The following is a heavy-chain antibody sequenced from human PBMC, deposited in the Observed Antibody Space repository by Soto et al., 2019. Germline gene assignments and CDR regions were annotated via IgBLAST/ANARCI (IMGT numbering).Heavy chain of an antibody. V-gene: IGHV4-4*07. CDR1: GGSMFSYY. Sequence: QVQLQESGPGLVKASETLSLTCTVSGGSMFSYYWSWIRQPAGKGLEWIARIYGSGGTNYNPSLKSRVTMSLDTSKNKFYLRLTSVTAAATAVYYCAREGASSYASRHFDNWGPGTLVTVSS. J-gene: IGHJ4*02. CDR2: IYGSGGT. D-gene: IGHD3-16*01. CDR3: AREGASSYASRHFDN.